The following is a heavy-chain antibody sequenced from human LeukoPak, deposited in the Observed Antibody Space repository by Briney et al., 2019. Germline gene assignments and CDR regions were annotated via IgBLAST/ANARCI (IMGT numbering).Heavy chain of an antibody. CDR2: INPNSGGT. Sequence: ASVKVSCKASGYTFTGYYMHWVRQAPGQGLEWMGWINPNSGGTNYAQKFQGRVTMTRDTSISTAYMELSRLRSDDTAVYYCARDPRSLLWFGELSRFPSGMDVWGQGTTVTVSS. CDR3: ARDPRSLLWFGELSRFPSGMDV. V-gene: IGHV1-2*02. D-gene: IGHD3-10*01. CDR1: GYTFTGYY. J-gene: IGHJ6*02.